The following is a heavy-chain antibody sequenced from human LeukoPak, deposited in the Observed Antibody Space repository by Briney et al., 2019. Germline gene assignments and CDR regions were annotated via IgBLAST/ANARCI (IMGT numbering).Heavy chain of an antibody. Sequence: GGSLRLSCAASGFTFSDYYMSWIRQAPGKGLEWVSYISSSGSTIYYADSVKGRFTISRDNSKNTLYLQMNNLRAEDTAVYYCAREIPGLRLGELRNWGQGTLVTVSS. CDR1: GFTFSDYY. V-gene: IGHV3-11*04. D-gene: IGHD3-16*01. CDR2: ISSSGSTI. J-gene: IGHJ4*02. CDR3: AREIPGLRLGELRN.